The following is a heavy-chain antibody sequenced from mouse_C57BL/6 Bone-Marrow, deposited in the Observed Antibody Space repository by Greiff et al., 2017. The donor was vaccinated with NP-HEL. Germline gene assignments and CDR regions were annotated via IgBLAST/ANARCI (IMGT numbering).Heavy chain of an antibody. V-gene: IGHV5-16*01. CDR2: INYDGSST. CDR3: AREGGLRRRTYAMDY. J-gene: IGHJ4*01. D-gene: IGHD1-1*01. CDR1: GFTFSDYY. Sequence: EVQLVESEGGLVQPGSSMKLSCTTSGFTFSDYYMAWVRQVPEKGLDWVANINYDGSSTYYLDSLKSRFIISSDNATNILYLQMSRLKSEDTATYYCAREGGLRRRTYAMDYWGQGTSVTVSS.